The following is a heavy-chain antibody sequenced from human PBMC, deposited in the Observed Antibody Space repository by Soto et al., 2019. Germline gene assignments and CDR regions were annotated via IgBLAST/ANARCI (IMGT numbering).Heavy chain of an antibody. V-gene: IGHV1-8*01. CDR3: ARGLHYYDSSGYHPVAY. CDR2: MNPNSGNT. J-gene: IGHJ4*02. Sequence: ASVKVSCKASGYTFTSYDINWVRQATGQGLEWMGWMNPNSGNTGYAQKFQGRVTMTRNTSISTAYMELSSLRSEDTAVYYCARGLHYYDSSGYHPVAYWGQGTLVTVSS. D-gene: IGHD3-22*01. CDR1: GYTFTSYD.